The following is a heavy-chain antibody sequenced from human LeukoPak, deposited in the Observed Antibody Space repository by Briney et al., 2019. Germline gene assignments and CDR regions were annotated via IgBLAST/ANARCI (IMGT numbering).Heavy chain of an antibody. V-gene: IGHV3-23*01. CDR3: AKDALEYYDTSGLTTCFDY. D-gene: IGHD3-22*01. J-gene: IGHJ4*02. CDR2: ISGSGGST. Sequence: PGGSLRLSCAASGFIFSSYGMSWVRQAPGKGLEWVSAISGSGGSTYYADSVKGRFTISRDNSKNTLYLQMNSLRAEDTAVYYCAKDALEYYDTSGLTTCFDYWGQGTLVTVSS. CDR1: GFIFSSYG.